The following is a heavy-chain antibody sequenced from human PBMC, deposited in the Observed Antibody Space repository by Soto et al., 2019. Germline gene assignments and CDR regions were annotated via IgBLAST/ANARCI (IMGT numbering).Heavy chain of an antibody. Sequence: GGSLRLSCAASGFTFSSYSMNWVRQAPGKGLEWVSSISSSSSYIYYADSVKGRFTISRDNAKNSLYLQMNSLRAEDTAVYYCARDPAGNPYYGMDVWGQGTTVTVSS. D-gene: IGHD6-13*01. CDR2: ISSSSSYI. V-gene: IGHV3-21*01. CDR1: GFTFSSYS. J-gene: IGHJ6*02. CDR3: ARDPAGNPYYGMDV.